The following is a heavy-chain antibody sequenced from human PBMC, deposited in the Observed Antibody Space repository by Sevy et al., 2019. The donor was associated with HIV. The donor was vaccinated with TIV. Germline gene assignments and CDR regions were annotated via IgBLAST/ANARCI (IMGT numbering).Heavy chain of an antibody. CDR3: ARDRYYDASGYYYYYYGMDV. Sequence: GGSLRLSCAASGLSVSDNYMNWVRQAPGKGLELVSVIYSDGRTYYPDSVKGRFSISRHNSKNTLYLHMKSLRPEDTAVYYCARDRYYDASGYYYYYYGMDVWGQGTTVTVSS. D-gene: IGHD3-22*01. V-gene: IGHV3-66*01. J-gene: IGHJ6*02. CDR2: IYSDGRT. CDR1: GLSVSDNY.